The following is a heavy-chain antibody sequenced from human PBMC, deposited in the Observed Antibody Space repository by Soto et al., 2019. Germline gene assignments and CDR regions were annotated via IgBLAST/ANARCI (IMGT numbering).Heavy chain of an antibody. CDR2: IYYSGST. V-gene: IGHV4-39*01. Sequence: SETLSLTCTVSGGSISSSSYYWGWIRQPPGKGLEWIGSIYYSGSTYYNPSLKGQVTISVDTSKNQFSLKLSSLTAADTAVYYCARHLWIAARPEYNWFDPWGQGTLVTVSS. CDR3: ARHLWIAARPEYNWFDP. CDR1: GGSISSSSYY. D-gene: IGHD6-6*01. J-gene: IGHJ5*02.